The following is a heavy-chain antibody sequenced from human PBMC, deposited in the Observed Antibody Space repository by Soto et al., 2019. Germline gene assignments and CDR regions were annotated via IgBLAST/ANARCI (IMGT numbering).Heavy chain of an antibody. D-gene: IGHD2-8*01. J-gene: IGHJ3*02. V-gene: IGHV5-51*03. CDR3: ARRGYCTNGVCYTAGDDAFDI. CDR1: GYSFTSYW. Sequence: EVQLVQSGAEVKKPGESLKISCKGSGYSFTSYWIGWVRQMPGKGLEWMGIIYPGDSDTRYSPSFQGQVTISADKSISTAYLQWSSLKASDTAMYYFARRGYCTNGVCYTAGDDAFDIWGQGTMVTVSS. CDR2: IYPGDSDT.